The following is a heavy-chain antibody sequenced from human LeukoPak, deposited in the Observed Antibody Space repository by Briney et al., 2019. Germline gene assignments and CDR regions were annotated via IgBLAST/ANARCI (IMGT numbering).Heavy chain of an antibody. D-gene: IGHD3-3*01. CDR1: GGTFSSYT. V-gene: IGHV1-69*02. CDR3: ARAPYDFWSGYLYYFDY. J-gene: IGHJ4*02. Sequence: SVKVSCKASGGTFSSYTISWVRQAPGQGLEWMGRIIPILGIANYAQKIQGRVTITADKSTSTAYMELSSLRSEDTAVYYCARAPYDFWSGYLYYFDYWGQGTLVTVSS. CDR2: IIPILGIA.